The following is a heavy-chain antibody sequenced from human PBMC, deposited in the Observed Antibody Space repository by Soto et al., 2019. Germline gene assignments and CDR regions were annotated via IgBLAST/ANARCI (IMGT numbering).Heavy chain of an antibody. V-gene: IGHV4-30-2*01. CDR2: IYHSGNT. J-gene: IGHJ3*02. D-gene: IGHD2-2*02. CDR3: ARGVYPTQPDAFDI. Sequence: WSWIRQPPGKGLEWIGYIYHSGNTYYNPSLKSRVTISMDRSKNQCSLKLGSVTAADTAVYYCARGVYPTQPDAFDIWGQGTMVTVSS.